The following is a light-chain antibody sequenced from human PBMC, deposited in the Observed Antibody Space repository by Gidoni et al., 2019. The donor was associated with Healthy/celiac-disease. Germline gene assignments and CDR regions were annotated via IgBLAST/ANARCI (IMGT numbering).Light chain of an antibody. CDR1: QSVSSSD. CDR2: GAS. Sequence: EMVLTQSPGTLSLSPGERATLSCRASQSVSSSDLAWYQQKPGQAPRLIIYGASSRPTGIPDRFSGSGSGTDFTLTISRLEPEDFAVYYCQQYGSSPQTFGQGTKVEIK. CDR3: QQYGSSPQT. V-gene: IGKV3-20*01. J-gene: IGKJ1*01.